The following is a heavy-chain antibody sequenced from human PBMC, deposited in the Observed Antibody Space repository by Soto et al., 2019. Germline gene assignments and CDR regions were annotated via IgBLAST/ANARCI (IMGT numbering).Heavy chain of an antibody. V-gene: IGHV4-34*01. CDR3: ARHRVDDFWSGFKYYFDY. Sequence: SETLSLTCAVYGGSFSGYYWSWIRQPPGKGLEWIGEINHSGSTNYNPSLKSRVTISVDTSKNQFSLKLSSVTAADTAVYYCARHRVDDFWSGFKYYFDYWGQGSLVTVSS. D-gene: IGHD3-3*01. J-gene: IGHJ4*02. CDR2: INHSGST. CDR1: GGSFSGYY.